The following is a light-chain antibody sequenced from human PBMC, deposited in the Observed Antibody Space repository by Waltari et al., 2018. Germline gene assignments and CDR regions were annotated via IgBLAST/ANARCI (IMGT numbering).Light chain of an antibody. Sequence: QTVVTQEPSLSVSPGGTVTLTCALSSGSLSSTSYATWYQQTPGQAPRTLVYKGSSRSYGVSDRFSGSVLGNKAALTITGAQADDESDYSCSLYMGSGIWVFGGGTKLTVL. CDR2: KGS. V-gene: IGLV8-61*01. J-gene: IGLJ3*02. CDR1: SGSLSSTSY. CDR3: SLYMGSGIWV.